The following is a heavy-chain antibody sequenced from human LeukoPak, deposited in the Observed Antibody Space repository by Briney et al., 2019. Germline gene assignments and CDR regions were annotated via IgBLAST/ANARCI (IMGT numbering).Heavy chain of an antibody. CDR1: GYTFTSYG. Sequence: GASVKVSCKASGYTFTSYGISWVRQAPGQGLESMGWISAYNGNTNYAQKLQGRVTMTTDTSTSTAYMELRSLRSDDTAVYYCARDPSRLYDGGIRFDYWGQGTLVTVSS. V-gene: IGHV1-18*01. J-gene: IGHJ4*02. D-gene: IGHD3-10*01. CDR2: ISAYNGNT. CDR3: ARDPSRLYDGGIRFDY.